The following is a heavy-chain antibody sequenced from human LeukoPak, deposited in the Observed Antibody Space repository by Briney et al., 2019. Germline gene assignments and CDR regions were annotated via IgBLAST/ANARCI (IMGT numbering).Heavy chain of an antibody. J-gene: IGHJ5*02. CDR2: INPNSGGT. CDR3: ATETRELRYFDWLLYFDP. D-gene: IGHD3-9*01. V-gene: IGHV1-2*06. Sequence: ASVKVSCKASGYTFTGYYMHWVRQAPGQGLEWMGRINPNSGGTNYAQKFQGRVTMTRDTSPSTAYMELSRLRSDDTAVYYCATETRELRYFDWLLYFDPWGQGTLVTVSS. CDR1: GYTFTGYY.